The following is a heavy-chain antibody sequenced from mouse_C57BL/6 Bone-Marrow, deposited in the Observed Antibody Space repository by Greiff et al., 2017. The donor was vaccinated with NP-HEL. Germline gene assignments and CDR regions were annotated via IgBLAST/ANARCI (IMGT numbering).Heavy chain of an antibody. CDR2: IYPGDGDT. CDR1: GYAFSSSW. CDR3: ASFRRPFDY. Sequence: QVQLQQSGPELVKPGASVKISCKASGYAFSSSWMNWVKQRPGKGLEWIGRIYPGDGDTNYNGKFKGKATLTADKSSSTAYMQLSSLTSEDSAVYFCASFRRPFDYWGQGTTLTVSS. V-gene: IGHV1-82*01. J-gene: IGHJ2*01.